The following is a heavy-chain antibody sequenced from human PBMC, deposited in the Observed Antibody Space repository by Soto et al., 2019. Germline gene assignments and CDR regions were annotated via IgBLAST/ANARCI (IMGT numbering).Heavy chain of an antibody. CDR2: IVPRPGTT. D-gene: IGHD6-19*01. V-gene: IGHV1-69*01. Sequence: QVQLVQSGAAVRKPGSSVKVSCKSSGGTFTKYAITWVRQAPRQGLEWMGGIVPRPGTTNYAQKFRGRVTISSDESTSTAYLELSSMRSEDTAAYYCASGDGGLGGSRGWLDYAFDVWGQGTMVIVSS. J-gene: IGHJ3*01. CDR1: GGTFTKYA. CDR3: ASGDGGLGGSRGWLDYAFDV.